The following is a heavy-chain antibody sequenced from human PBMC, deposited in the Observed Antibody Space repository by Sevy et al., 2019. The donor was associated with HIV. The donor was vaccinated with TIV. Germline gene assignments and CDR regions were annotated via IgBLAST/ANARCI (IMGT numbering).Heavy chain of an antibody. CDR1: GFTFSSYA. CDR3: VGRRYSYTYSWSYHFDY. J-gene: IGHJ4*02. V-gene: IGHV3-23*01. CDR2: ISVSGGST. D-gene: IGHD5-18*01. Sequence: GGSLRLSCAASGFTFSSYAMSWVRQAPGKGLEWVSAISVSGGSTYYADSVKGRFTISRDNSKNTLYLQMNSLRAEDTAVYFCVGRRYSYTYSWSYHFDYWGQGALVTVSS.